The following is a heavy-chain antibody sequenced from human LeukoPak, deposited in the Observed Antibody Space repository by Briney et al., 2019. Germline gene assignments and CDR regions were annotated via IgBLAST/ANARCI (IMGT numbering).Heavy chain of an antibody. V-gene: IGHV4-59*01. CDR3: ARCNCYNLY. J-gene: IGHJ4*02. CDR2: ISYSGST. Sequence: SETLSLTCTASGASISGFYWSWIRQPPGKGLEWIGYISYSGSTNYNPSLKSRLTISVDMSKNQFSLKLSAVTAADTVVYYCARCNCYNLYWGQGTLVTVSS. D-gene: IGHD1-1*01. CDR1: GASISGFY.